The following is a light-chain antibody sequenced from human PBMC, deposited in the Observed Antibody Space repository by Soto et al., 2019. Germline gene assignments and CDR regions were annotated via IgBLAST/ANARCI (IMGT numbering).Light chain of an antibody. J-gene: IGLJ3*02. CDR3: QSYDSRSNWV. Sequence: QAVVTQPPSVSGAPGQRVTISCTGSSSNIGAGYDVHWYQQLPGTAPKLLIYGNSNRPSGVPDRFSGSKSGTSASLAITGLQVEDEADYYCQSYDSRSNWVFGGGTKLTVL. CDR2: GNS. CDR1: SSNIGAGYD. V-gene: IGLV1-40*01.